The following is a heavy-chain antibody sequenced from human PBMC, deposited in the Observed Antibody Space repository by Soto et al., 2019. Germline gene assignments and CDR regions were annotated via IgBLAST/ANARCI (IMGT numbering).Heavy chain of an antibody. Sequence: LRLSCEASGFTFSNAWMNWVRQGPGKGLEWLGRIKSKVDGGTADYGAATKGRFSISRDDLKNMLYLQMNSLKPDDTAVYYCTTLSYLYYDGMDVWGQGTTVTVSS. D-gene: IGHD2-2*01. CDR3: TTLSYLYYDGMDV. V-gene: IGHV3-15*01. J-gene: IGHJ6*02. CDR1: GFTFSNAW. CDR2: IKSKVDGGTA.